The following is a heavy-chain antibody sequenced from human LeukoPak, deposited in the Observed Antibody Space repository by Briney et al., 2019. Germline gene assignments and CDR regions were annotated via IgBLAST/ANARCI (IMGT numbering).Heavy chain of an antibody. CDR3: ARHDYGGNDFDY. Sequence: ASVKVSCKASGYTFTGYYTHWVRQAPGQGLEWMGWINPNSGGTNYAQKFQGRVTMTRDTSISTAYMELSRLRSDDTAVYYCARHDYGGNDFDYWGQGTLVTVSS. D-gene: IGHD4-23*01. CDR1: GYTFTGYY. CDR2: INPNSGGT. V-gene: IGHV1-2*02. J-gene: IGHJ4*02.